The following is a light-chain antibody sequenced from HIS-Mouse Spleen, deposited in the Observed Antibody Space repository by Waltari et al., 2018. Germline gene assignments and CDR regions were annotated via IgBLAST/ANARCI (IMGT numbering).Light chain of an antibody. V-gene: IGLV2-23*01. Sequence: QSALTQPASVSGSPGQSIPISCTGTSSDVGSYNLVPWYQQHPGKAPNLLIYEGSKRPSGVSNRFSGSKSGNTASLTISGLQAEDEADYYCCSYAGSSTLVFGGGTKLTVL. CDR3: CSYAGSSTLV. CDR1: SSDVGSYNL. CDR2: EGS. J-gene: IGLJ3*02.